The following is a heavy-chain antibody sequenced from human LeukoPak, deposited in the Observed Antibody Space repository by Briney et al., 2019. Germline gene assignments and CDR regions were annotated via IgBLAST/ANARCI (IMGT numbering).Heavy chain of an antibody. CDR2: MNSDASST. J-gene: IGHJ4*02. D-gene: IGHD4-23*01. CDR3: ARGPDYGGPL. Sequence: PGGSLRLSCVASGFTFTNYWMHWVRQAPGKGLVWVARMNSDASSTSYADSVKGRFTISRDNAKKTLYLQMNSLRAEDTAVYYCARGPDYGGPLRGQGTLVTVSP. CDR1: GFTFTNYW. V-gene: IGHV3-74*01.